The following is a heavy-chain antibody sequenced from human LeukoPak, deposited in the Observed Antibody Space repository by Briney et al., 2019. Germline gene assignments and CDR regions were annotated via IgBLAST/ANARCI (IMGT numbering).Heavy chain of an antibody. D-gene: IGHD3-3*01. CDR3: AREMFWSGYFSNLHFDY. CDR2: ISSSSAYI. V-gene: IGHV3-21*01. Sequence: GGSLRLSCAASEFTFSSYNMNWVRQAPGKGLEWVSSISSSSAYIYYAESVKGRFTISRDNAKNSLYLQMNSLRAEDTAVYYCAREMFWSGYFSNLHFDYWGQGALVTVSS. CDR1: EFTFSSYN. J-gene: IGHJ4*02.